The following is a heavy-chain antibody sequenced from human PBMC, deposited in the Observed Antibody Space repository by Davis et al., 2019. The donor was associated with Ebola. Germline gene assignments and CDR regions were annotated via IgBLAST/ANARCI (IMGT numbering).Heavy chain of an antibody. D-gene: IGHD5-18*01. Sequence: AASVKVSCKASGYTFTSYGITWVRQAPGQGLEWMGRINPNSGGTNYAQKFQGRVIMTRDTSISTAYMELSGLRSDDTAVYYCARGMSVGGYSYDLYYYYGLDVWGKGTTVTVSS. CDR2: INPNSGGT. J-gene: IGHJ6*04. V-gene: IGHV1-2*06. CDR1: GYTFTSYG. CDR3: ARGMSVGGYSYDLYYYYGLDV.